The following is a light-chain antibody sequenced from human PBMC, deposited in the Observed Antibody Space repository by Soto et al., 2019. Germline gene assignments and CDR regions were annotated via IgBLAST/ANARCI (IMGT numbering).Light chain of an antibody. CDR2: KAS. J-gene: IGKJ1*01. V-gene: IGKV1-5*03. Sequence: DIQMTQSPSTLSGPVGDRVTITCRASQTISSWLALYQQKPGKAPKLLIYKASTLKSGVPSRFIGSGSGTEFTLTISSLQPDDFATYYCQHYNSYSEAFGQGTKVDI. CDR1: QTISSW. CDR3: QHYNSYSEA.